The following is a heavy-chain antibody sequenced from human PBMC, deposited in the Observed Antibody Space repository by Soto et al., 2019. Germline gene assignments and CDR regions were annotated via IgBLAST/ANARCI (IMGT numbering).Heavy chain of an antibody. CDR2: ISAYNGNT. J-gene: IGHJ5*02. D-gene: IGHD1-1*01. CDR3: ARDRVGTVPPRFDP. V-gene: IGHV1-18*01. CDR1: GYTFTSYG. Sequence: ASVKVSCKASGYTFTSYGISWVRQAPGQGLERMGWISAYNGNTNYAQKLQGRVTMTTDTSTSTAYMELRSLRSDDTVVYYCARDRVGTVPPRFDPWGQGTLVTVSS.